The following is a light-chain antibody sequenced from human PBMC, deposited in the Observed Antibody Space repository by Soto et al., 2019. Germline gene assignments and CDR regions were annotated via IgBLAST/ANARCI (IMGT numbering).Light chain of an antibody. CDR2: GVS. V-gene: IGKV3-15*01. Sequence: EIVMTQSPATLSVSPGERATLSCRASQSVSNNLAWYQQKPGQAPRLLIYGVSTRATGIPARFSGSGSGTEFTLAISSLQSEDFALYYCQQYNIWPRAFGQGTKVEIK. J-gene: IGKJ1*01. CDR1: QSVSNN. CDR3: QQYNIWPRA.